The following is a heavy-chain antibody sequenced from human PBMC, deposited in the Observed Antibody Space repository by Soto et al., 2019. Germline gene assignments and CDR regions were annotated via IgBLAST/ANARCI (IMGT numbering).Heavy chain of an antibody. D-gene: IGHD6-13*01. CDR2: ISAYNGNT. V-gene: IGHV1-18*01. CDR3: AGSRGSSWSPRVLDFDY. Sequence: QVPLVQSGAEVKKPGASVKVSCKASGYTFTSYGISWVRQAPGQGLEWMGWISAYNGNTNYAQKLQGRVTMTTDTATSTAYMELRSLRSDDTAVYYCAGSRGSSWSPRVLDFDYWGQGTLVTVSS. CDR1: GYTFTSYG. J-gene: IGHJ4*02.